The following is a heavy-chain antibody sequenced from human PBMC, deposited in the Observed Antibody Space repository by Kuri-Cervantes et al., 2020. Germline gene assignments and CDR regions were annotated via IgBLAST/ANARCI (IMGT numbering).Heavy chain of an antibody. CDR1: SGSFSHYY. CDR3: ARWRRLSSGWSDYSFDY. Sequence: GSLRLSCAVYSGSFSHYYWSWIRQPPGKGLEWIGEINHDGSTSYNPSLKSRVTISEDTSKNQFSLKLSSVTAADTAVYYCARWRRLSSGWSDYSFDYWGQGTLVTVSS. J-gene: IGHJ4*02. CDR2: INHDGST. D-gene: IGHD6-19*01. V-gene: IGHV4-34*01.